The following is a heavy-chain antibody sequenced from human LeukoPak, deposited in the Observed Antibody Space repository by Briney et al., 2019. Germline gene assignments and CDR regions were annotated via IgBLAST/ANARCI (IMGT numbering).Heavy chain of an antibody. CDR3: AKGTTMYAFDI. D-gene: IGHD1-1*01. Sequence: GGAVRLSCAASGLTFDHYVMHWVRQAPGKGLEWVSLINRDGCSTNLADSVKGRLTISRDNSKDSLYLQMNSLTTEDTALYFCAKGTTMYAFDIWGQGTMVTVFS. CDR2: INRDGCST. J-gene: IGHJ3*02. CDR1: GLTFDHYV. V-gene: IGHV3-43*02.